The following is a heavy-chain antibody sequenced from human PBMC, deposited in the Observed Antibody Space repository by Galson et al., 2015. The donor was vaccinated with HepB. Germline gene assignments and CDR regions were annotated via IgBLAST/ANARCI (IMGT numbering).Heavy chain of an antibody. CDR1: RFTFSDYY. CDR2: ISGGATYT. Sequence: SLRLSCAASRFTFSDYYMTWIRQAPGKGLEWLSYISGGATYTNYANSVKGRFTISRDNAKNSLYLHMRGLRDDDTAVYYCARVAHSDYGDPAHFDYWGQGTLVTVSS. D-gene: IGHD4-17*01. CDR3: ARVAHSDYGDPAHFDY. J-gene: IGHJ4*02. V-gene: IGHV3-11*06.